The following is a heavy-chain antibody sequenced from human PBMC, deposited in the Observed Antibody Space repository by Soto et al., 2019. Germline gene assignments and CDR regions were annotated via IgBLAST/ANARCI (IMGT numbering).Heavy chain of an antibody. Sequence: ASLKVSCKASGYTFTSYYMHWVRQAPGQRLEWMGIINPSGGSTSYAQKFQGRVTMTRDTSTSTVYMELSSLRSEDTAVYNCARDVLWFGELATSMDVWGKGTTVTVSS. CDR3: ARDVLWFGELATSMDV. J-gene: IGHJ6*03. D-gene: IGHD3-10*01. V-gene: IGHV1-46*03. CDR1: GYTFTSYY. CDR2: INPSGGST.